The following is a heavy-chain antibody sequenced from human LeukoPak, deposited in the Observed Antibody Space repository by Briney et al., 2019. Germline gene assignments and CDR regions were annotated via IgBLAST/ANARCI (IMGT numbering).Heavy chain of an antibody. CDR1: GYTFTSYG. CDR2: ISAYNGNT. J-gene: IGHJ6*03. V-gene: IGHV1-18*01. CDR3: ARDQRDYYYYYMDV. Sequence: ASVKVSCKASGYTFTSYGISWVRQAPGQGLEWMGWISAYNGNTNYAQKLQGRVTMTTDTSTSTAYMELRSLRSDDTAVYYCARDQRDYYYYYMDVWGKGTTVTVSS.